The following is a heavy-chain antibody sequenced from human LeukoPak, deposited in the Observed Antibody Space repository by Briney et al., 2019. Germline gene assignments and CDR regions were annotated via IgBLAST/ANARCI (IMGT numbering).Heavy chain of an antibody. CDR1: GFTFGDYA. J-gene: IGHJ4*02. V-gene: IGHV3-9*03. CDR3: AKGEGGYYDSSGYYSR. Sequence: GRSLRLSCAASGFTFGDYAMHWVRQAPGKGLEWVSGISWNSGSIGYADSVKGRFTISRDNAKNSLYLQMNSLRAEDMALYYCAKGEGGYYDSSGYYSRWGQGTLVTVSS. CDR2: ISWNSGSI. D-gene: IGHD3-22*01.